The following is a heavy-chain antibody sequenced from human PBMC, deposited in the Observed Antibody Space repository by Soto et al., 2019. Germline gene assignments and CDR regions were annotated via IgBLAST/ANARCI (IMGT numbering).Heavy chain of an antibody. J-gene: IGHJ6*03. V-gene: IGHV6-1*01. Sequence: SQTLSLTCAISGESVSNNSAAWNWIRLSPSRGLEWLARTYYRSRWYNDYAVSVRSRITVNPDTSKNQFSLQLTSVTPEDTAVYYCAGTTSHQWYYMDVWGKGTTVTVSS. CDR2: TYYRSRWYN. CDR3: AGTTSHQWYYMDV. CDR1: GESVSNNSAA. D-gene: IGHD1-7*01.